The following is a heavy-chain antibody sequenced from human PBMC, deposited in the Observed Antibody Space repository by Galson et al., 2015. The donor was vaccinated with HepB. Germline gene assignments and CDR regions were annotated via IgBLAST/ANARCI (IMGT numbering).Heavy chain of an antibody. V-gene: IGHV1-24*01. CDR2: SDPESGGR. D-gene: IGHD3-3*01. J-gene: IGHJ4*02. CDR3: ATADLWSGYFDY. CDR1: GYTLTEIS. Sequence: SVKVSCKVSGYTLTEISMYWLRRVPGNGLEFMGGSDPESGGRMYGQTFQGRVTLTEDTTTDTAYMELRSLRSEDTALYYCATADLWSGYFDYWGQGTLVTVSS.